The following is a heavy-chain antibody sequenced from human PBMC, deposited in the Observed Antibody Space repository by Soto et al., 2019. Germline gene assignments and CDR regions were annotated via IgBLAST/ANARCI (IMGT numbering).Heavy chain of an antibody. D-gene: IGHD6-13*01. J-gene: IGHJ3*02. V-gene: IGHV4-59*08. CDR2: IYYSGST. Sequence: WTWIRRPPGKVLEWIGFIYYSGSTKYNPSLKSRVTISVDSSKNQFSLKLTSVTAADTAVYYCARHGVATTGTGAFDIWGQGTMVTVSS. CDR3: ARHGVATTGTGAFDI.